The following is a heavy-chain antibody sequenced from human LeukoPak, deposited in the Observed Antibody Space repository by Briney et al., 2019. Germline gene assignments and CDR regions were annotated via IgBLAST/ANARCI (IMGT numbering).Heavy chain of an antibody. J-gene: IGHJ6*02. Sequence: SETLSLTCTVSGGSISSYYWSWIRQPPGKGLEWIGYIYYSGSTNYNPSLKSRVTISVDTSKNQFSLKLSSVTAADTAVYYCARTRGYCSSTSCYTGWDYYYYGMDVWGQGTTVTVSS. D-gene: IGHD2-2*02. CDR2: IYYSGST. CDR3: ARTRGYCSSTSCYTGWDYYYYGMDV. V-gene: IGHV4-59*01. CDR1: GGSISSYY.